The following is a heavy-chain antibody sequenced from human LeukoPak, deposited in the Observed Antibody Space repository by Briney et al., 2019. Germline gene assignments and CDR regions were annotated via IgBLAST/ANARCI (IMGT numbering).Heavy chain of an antibody. CDR1: GFSFSDSA. CDR2: ISDTGGRT. D-gene: IGHD3-3*01. Sequence: GGSLRLSCAASGFSFSDSAVSWVPHSPGEGLKWVSSISDTGGRTYYADSVKGRFIITRDNSRNTVNLQMNSLRAGDTARYYCAKGGQDFDFWRFDLWGQGILVIVSS. V-gene: IGHV3-23*01. CDR3: AKGGQDFDFWRFDL. J-gene: IGHJ5*02.